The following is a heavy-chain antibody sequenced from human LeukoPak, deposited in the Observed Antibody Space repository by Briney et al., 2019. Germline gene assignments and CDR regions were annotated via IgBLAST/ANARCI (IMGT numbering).Heavy chain of an antibody. D-gene: IGHD5-18*01. CDR2: ISSSSSYI. J-gene: IGHJ4*02. CDR1: GFTFSSYS. CDR3: ARRATTERGYSYGLDY. Sequence: GGSLRLSCAASGFTFSSYSMNWVRQAPGKGLEWVSSISSSSSYIYYADSVKGRFTIPRDNAKNSLYLQMNSLRAEDTAVYCCARRATTERGYSYGLDYWGQGTLVTVSS. V-gene: IGHV3-21*01.